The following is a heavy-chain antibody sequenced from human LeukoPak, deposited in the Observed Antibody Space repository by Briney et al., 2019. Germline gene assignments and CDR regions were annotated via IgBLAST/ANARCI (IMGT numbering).Heavy chain of an antibody. J-gene: IGHJ6*04. D-gene: IGHD4-17*01. Sequence: SQTLSLTCAVSGGSVSSGGYSWSWIRQPPGKGLEWIGYIYHSGSTYYNPSLKSRVTISVDRSKNQFSLKLSSVTAADTAVYCCARGGYGDYPDYYGMDVWGKGTTVTVSS. CDR1: GGSVSSGGYS. CDR3: ARGGYGDYPDYYGMDV. CDR2: IYHSGST. V-gene: IGHV4-30-2*01.